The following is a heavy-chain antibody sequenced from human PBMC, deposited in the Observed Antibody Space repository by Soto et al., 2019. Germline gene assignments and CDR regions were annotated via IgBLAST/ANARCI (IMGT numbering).Heavy chain of an antibody. J-gene: IGHJ5*02. CDR1: EGSISNYY. CDR3: VRDYLLTGFDP. V-gene: IGHV4-59*01. D-gene: IGHD3-9*01. Sequence: SETLSLTCTVSEGSISNYYWTWFRQPPGKGLEWIGYVYYSGSTNYNPSLESRVTISIDASKNQFSLKMKSVTAADTAVYYCVRDYLLTGFDPWGQGALVTVSS. CDR2: VYYSGST.